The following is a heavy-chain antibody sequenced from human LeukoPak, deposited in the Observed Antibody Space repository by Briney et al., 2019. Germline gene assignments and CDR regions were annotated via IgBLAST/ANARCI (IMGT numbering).Heavy chain of an antibody. V-gene: IGHV3-9*01. J-gene: IGHJ5*02. CDR1: GFTFDDYA. CDR2: ISWNSGSI. CDR3: AKEPEGFDP. Sequence: GGSLRLSCAASGFTFDDYAMHWVRQAPGKGLEWVPGISWNSGSIGYADSVKGRFTISRDNAKNSLYLQMNSLRAEDTALYYCAKEPEGFDPWGQGTLVTVSS.